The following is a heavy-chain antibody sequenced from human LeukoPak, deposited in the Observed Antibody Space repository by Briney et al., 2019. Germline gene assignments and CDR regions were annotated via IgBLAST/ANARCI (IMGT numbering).Heavy chain of an antibody. Sequence: PGGSLRLSCSGSGFAFSGFAMGCVRQAPGKGLEWVSSISGSGDNTYYADSVDGRFIVSRDNTKNTLYLQMNSLRAEDTALYYCARGRGGDYVPSRFDYWGQGTLVTVSS. CDR3: ARGRGGDYVPSRFDY. D-gene: IGHD4-17*01. V-gene: IGHV3-23*01. CDR1: GFAFSGFA. J-gene: IGHJ4*02. CDR2: ISGSGDNT.